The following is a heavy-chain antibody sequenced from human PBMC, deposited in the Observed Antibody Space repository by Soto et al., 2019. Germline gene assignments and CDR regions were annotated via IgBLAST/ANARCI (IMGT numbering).Heavy chain of an antibody. CDR3: SRRRYYDSSGYPLSDP. J-gene: IGHJ5*02. CDR2: IYPGDSDT. V-gene: IGHV5-51*01. Sequence: EAVKISGAGCGGRVTSYWSCWVRQITGKGLEWMGIIYPGDSDTRYSPSFQGQVTISADKSISTAYLQWSSLKASDTAMYYGSRRRYYDSSGYPLSDPLGQRTLVHVFS. D-gene: IGHD3-22*01. CDR1: GGRVTSYW.